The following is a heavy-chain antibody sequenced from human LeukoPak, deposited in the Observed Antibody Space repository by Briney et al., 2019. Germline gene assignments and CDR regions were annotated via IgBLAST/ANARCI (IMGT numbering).Heavy chain of an antibody. CDR3: AKALDEMTTLTSTDY. J-gene: IGHJ4*02. CDR1: GFSFNNYC. V-gene: IGHV3-30*02. Sequence: GGSLRLSCAASGFSFNNYCMHWVRQAPGKGLQWVAFIRHDANNKYYGDSVKGRFTISRDNAKNTLYLQMNSLRAEDTAVYFCAKALDEMTTLTSTDYWGQGTPVTVSS. D-gene: IGHD4-11*01. CDR2: IRHDANNK.